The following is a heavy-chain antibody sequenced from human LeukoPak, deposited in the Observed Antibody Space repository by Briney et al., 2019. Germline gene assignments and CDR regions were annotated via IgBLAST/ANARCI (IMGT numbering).Heavy chain of an antibody. J-gene: IGHJ5*02. D-gene: IGHD3-3*01. CDR1: GGSISCSSYY. CDR2: IYYSGST. CDR3: ASQDGVEVIIPGWFDP. Sequence: SETLSLTCTVSGGSISCSSYYWGWIRQPPGKGLEWIGSIYYSGSTYYNPSLKSRVTISVDTSKNQFSLKLSSVTAADTAVYYCASQDGVEVIIPGWFDPWGQGTLVTVSS. V-gene: IGHV4-39*01.